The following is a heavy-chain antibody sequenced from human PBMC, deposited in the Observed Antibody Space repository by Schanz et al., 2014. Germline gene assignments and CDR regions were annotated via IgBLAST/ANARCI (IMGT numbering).Heavy chain of an antibody. D-gene: IGHD1-1*01. J-gene: IGHJ4*02. CDR3: ARDRRNADLDY. Sequence: EVQLVASGGGLVQPGGSLRLSCASSGFSFTTYAMSWVRQAPGKGLEWISYITYNGGTIYYADSVKGRFTISRDNAKNSLYLEMNSLRAEDTALYYCARDRRNADLDYWGQGTLVTVSS. CDR2: ITYNGGTI. V-gene: IGHV3-48*01. CDR1: GFSFTTYA.